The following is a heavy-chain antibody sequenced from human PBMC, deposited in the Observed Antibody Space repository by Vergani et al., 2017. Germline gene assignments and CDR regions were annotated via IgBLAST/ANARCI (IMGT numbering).Heavy chain of an antibody. CDR2: IIPIFSTA. J-gene: IGHJ4*02. V-gene: IGHV1-69*12. CDR1: GGTFSSYA. CDR3: ARDISRKGELLPADY. D-gene: IGHD1-26*01. Sequence: QVQLVQSGAEVKKPGSSVKVFCKASGGTFSSYAISWVRQAPGQGLEWMGGIIPIFSTANYAQKFQGRVTITADESTSTAYMELSSLRSEDTAVYYCARDISRKGELLPADYWGQGTLVTVSS.